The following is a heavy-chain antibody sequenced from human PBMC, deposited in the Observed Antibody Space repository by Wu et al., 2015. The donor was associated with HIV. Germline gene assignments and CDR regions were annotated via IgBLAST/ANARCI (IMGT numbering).Heavy chain of an antibody. D-gene: IGHD5-24*01. CDR1: RYTFTDHY. CDR2: INPKNGVT. CDR3: SSEHGH. V-gene: IGHV1-2*04. J-gene: IGHJ4*02. Sequence: QAQLVQSGAEVKKPGASVKVSCKASRYTFTDHYIHWVRQAPGQGLEWMGWINPKNGVTRYTQKFQGWVTLTRDTSISTAYMEVNALGSDDTAVFYCSSEHGHWGQGTLVTVS.